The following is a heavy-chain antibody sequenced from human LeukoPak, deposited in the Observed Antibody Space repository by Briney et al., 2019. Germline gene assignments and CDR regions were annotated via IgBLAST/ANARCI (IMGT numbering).Heavy chain of an antibody. CDR2: VYYSGST. Sequence: PSETLSLTCTVSGDSISSYFWSWIWQPPGKGLEWIGYVYYSGSTNYNPSLKSRVTISVDTSKNQFSLNLRSVTAADTAVYYCARGPFRDSSSWYYFDYWGQGTLVTVSS. CDR1: GDSISSYF. D-gene: IGHD6-13*01. V-gene: IGHV4-59*01. CDR3: ARGPFRDSSSWYYFDY. J-gene: IGHJ4*02.